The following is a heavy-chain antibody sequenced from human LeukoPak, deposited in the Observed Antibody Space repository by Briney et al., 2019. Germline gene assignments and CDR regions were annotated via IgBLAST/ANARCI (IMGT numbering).Heavy chain of an antibody. CDR1: GYTFTGYY. V-gene: IGHV1-24*01. Sequence: ASVKVSCKASGYTFTGYYMHWVRQAPGKGLEWMGGFDPEDGETIYAQKFQGRVTMTEDTSTDTAYMELSSLRSEDTAVYYCATRGPLRNGDYWGQGTLVTVSS. CDR2: FDPEDGET. D-gene: IGHD3-3*01. J-gene: IGHJ4*02. CDR3: ATRGPLRNGDY.